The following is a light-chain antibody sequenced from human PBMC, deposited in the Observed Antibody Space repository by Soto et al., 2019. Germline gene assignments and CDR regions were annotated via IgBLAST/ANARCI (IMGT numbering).Light chain of an antibody. Sequence: EIVLTQSPATLSLSPGERATLSCRASQSVSSYLAWYQQKPGQAPRLLIYDTSNSATGIPVRFSGSGSGTDFTLTISSLDPEDFAVYYCQQRSNWPITFGQGTRLEIK. CDR1: QSVSSY. V-gene: IGKV3-11*01. J-gene: IGKJ5*01. CDR2: DTS. CDR3: QQRSNWPIT.